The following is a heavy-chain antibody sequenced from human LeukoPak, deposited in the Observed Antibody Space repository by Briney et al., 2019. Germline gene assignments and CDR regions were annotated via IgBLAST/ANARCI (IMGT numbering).Heavy chain of an antibody. D-gene: IGHD5-18*01. V-gene: IGHV1-2*02. J-gene: IGHJ6*02. CDR1: GYTFTYYY. CDR3: ARLKIQVFLDYSNYGMDV. CDR2: INPKTGGT. Sequence: ASVKVSCEASGYTFTYYYMHWVRQAPGQGLEWMGWINPKTGGTHYAQRFQGRVTMTRDTSIRTAYMELSRLRSDDTAVYFCARLKIQVFLDYSNYGMDVWGQGTTVTVSS.